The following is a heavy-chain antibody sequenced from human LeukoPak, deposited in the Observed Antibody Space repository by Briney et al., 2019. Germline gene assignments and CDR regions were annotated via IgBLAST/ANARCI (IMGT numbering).Heavy chain of an antibody. CDR1: GYTFTTYA. CDR3: AREHDVLTGYSLDY. V-gene: IGHV1-3*01. D-gene: IGHD3-9*01. CDR2: INAGNGNT. J-gene: IGHJ4*02. Sequence: GASVTVSCKSSGYTFTTYAIHWVRQAPGQRLEYMGWINAGNGNTKYSQNFQGRVTITRDTSASTAHMERSSLRSEDTAVYYCAREHDVLTGYSLDYWGQGTLVTVSS.